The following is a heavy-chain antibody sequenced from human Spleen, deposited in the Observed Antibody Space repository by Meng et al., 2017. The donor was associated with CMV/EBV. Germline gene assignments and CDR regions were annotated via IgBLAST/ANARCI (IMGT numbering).Heavy chain of an antibody. J-gene: IGHJ4*02. CDR1: GFTFGDYR. Sequence: GESLKISCTASGFTFGDYRMNWVRQAPGKGLEWVANIKQDGSEKYYVDSVKGRFTISRDNAKNSLYLQMNSLRAEDTAVYYCARDLAVDPFDYWGQGTLVTVSS. D-gene: IGHD6-19*01. CDR3: ARDLAVDPFDY. V-gene: IGHV3-7*01. CDR2: IKQDGSEK.